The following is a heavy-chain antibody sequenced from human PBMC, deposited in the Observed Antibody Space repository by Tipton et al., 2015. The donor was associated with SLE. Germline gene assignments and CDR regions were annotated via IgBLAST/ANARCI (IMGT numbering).Heavy chain of an antibody. CDR2: IYYSGST. Sequence: LRLSCTVSGGSISSASYYWGWIRQPPGMGLEWIGSIYYSGSTYYNPSLKSRLTISLDTSTNQFSLKLRSVTAADTAVYYCATLPGGLYWGQGTLVTVSS. CDR3: ATLPGGLY. J-gene: IGHJ4*02. V-gene: IGHV4-39*07. CDR1: GGSISSASYY. D-gene: IGHD3-16*01.